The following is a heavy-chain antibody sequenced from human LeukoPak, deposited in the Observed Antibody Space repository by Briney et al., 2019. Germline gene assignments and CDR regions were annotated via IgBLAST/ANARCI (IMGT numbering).Heavy chain of an antibody. CDR3: ARGLHYYDSGGYYYPDAFDI. V-gene: IGHV3-48*01. Sequence: PGGPLRLSCAASGFIFTSYSMNWVRQAPGKGLEWVSYISSSSSTIYYADSVKGRFTISRDNAKNSLYLQMNSLRAEDTAVYYCARGLHYYDSGGYYYPDAFDIWGQGTMVTVSS. J-gene: IGHJ3*02. CDR1: GFIFTSYS. CDR2: ISSSSSTI. D-gene: IGHD3-22*01.